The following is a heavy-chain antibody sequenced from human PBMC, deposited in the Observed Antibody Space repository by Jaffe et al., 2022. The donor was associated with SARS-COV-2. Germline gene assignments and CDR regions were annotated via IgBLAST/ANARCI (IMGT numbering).Heavy chain of an antibody. D-gene: IGHD6-19*01. CDR3: ATVGYSSGWNFDY. J-gene: IGHJ4*02. CDR2: INPNTGDT. Sequence: QVQLVQSGAEVKEPGASVKVSCEASGYTFTAYYIHWVRQAPGQGLEWMGRINPNTGDTDSLQKFQGRVTMTRDTSITTAYMELSRLISDDTAVYYCATVGYSSGWNFDYWGQGTLVTVSS. CDR1: GYTFTAYY. V-gene: IGHV1-2*06.